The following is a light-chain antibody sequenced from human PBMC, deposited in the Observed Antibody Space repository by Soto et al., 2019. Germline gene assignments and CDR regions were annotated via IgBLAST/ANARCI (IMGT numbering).Light chain of an antibody. CDR2: GAS. CDR1: QSVSSSY. J-gene: IGKJ1*01. CDR3: QQYGTSPWT. V-gene: IGKV3-20*01. Sequence: EVVLTQSPGTLSLSPGERATLSCRASQSVSSSYLAWYQQKPGQAPSLLIYGASSRAAGIPDRFRGSGSGTDFTLTIRRLEPEDFAVYYRQQYGTSPWTFGQGTKVEIK.